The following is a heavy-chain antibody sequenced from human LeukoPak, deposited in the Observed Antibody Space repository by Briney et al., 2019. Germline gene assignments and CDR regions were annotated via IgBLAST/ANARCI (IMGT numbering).Heavy chain of an antibody. V-gene: IGHV3-48*03. Sequence: GSLRLSCAASGFTFSSYEMNWVRQAPGKGLEWVSYISSSGSTIYYADSVKGRFTISRDDAKNPLYLQMNSLRAEDTAVYYCAELGITMIGGVWGKGTTVTISS. D-gene: IGHD3-10*02. CDR2: ISSSGSTI. CDR3: AELGITMIGGV. CDR1: GFTFSSYE. J-gene: IGHJ6*04.